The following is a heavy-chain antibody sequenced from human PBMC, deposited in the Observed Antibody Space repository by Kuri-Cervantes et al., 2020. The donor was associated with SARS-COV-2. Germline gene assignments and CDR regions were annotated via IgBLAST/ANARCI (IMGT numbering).Heavy chain of an antibody. CDR3: AKVGLSFDY. CDR1: GFTFSSYG. D-gene: IGHD2/OR15-2a*01. V-gene: IGHV3-30*18. Sequence: GGSLRLSCAASGFTFSSYGMHWVRQAPGKGLEWVTVISSDGSNRYHADSVKGRFTISRDNSKNTLYLQMDSLRPEDSALYYCAKVGLSFDYWGQGTLVTVSS. J-gene: IGHJ4*02. CDR2: ISSDGSNR.